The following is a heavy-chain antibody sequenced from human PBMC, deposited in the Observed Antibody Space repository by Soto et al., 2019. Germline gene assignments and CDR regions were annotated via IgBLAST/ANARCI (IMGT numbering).Heavy chain of an antibody. CDR2: IYNSVAT. V-gene: IGHV4-39*01. J-gene: IGHJ5*01. CDR3: AYEAAAGQGNWCDP. Sequence: SETLSLTCTVSGGSIISSSYYWGWIRQPPGKGLEWIGNIYNSVATYYNPSLKSRVTISADTSKNQFSLKLNSVTAADTAVYYCAYEAAAGQGNWCDPWGKGKMVTVSP. CDR1: GGSIISSSYY. D-gene: IGHD6-13*01.